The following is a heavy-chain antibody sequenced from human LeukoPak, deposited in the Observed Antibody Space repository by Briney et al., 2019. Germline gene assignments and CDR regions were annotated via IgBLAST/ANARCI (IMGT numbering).Heavy chain of an antibody. D-gene: IGHD3-22*01. CDR1: GYSISSGYY. J-gene: IGHJ4*02. V-gene: IGHV4-38-2*01. Sequence: SETLSLTCAVSGYSISSGYYWGWIRQPPGKGLEWIGSIYHSGSTYYNPSLKSRVTISVDTSKNQFSLKLSSVTAADTAVYYCASGDSSGYYLFDYWGQGTLVTVSS. CDR2: IYHSGST. CDR3: ASGDSSGYYLFDY.